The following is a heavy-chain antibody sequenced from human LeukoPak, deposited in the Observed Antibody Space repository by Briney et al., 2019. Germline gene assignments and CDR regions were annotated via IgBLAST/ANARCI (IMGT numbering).Heavy chain of an antibody. CDR3: ARLYLDYYDSSGYGY. D-gene: IGHD3-22*01. J-gene: IGHJ4*02. V-gene: IGHV1-8*01. CDR2: MNPNSGNT. CDR1: GYTFASYD. Sequence: ASVKVSCKASGYTFASYDINWVRRATGQGLEWMGWMNPNSGNTGYAQKFQGRVTMTRNTSISTAYMELSSLRSEDTAVYYCARLYLDYYDSSGYGYWGQGTLVTVSS.